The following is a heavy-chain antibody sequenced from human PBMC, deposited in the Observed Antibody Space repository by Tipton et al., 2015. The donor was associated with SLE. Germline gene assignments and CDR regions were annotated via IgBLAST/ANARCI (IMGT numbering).Heavy chain of an antibody. Sequence: QVQLVQSGAEVKKPGASVKVSCKASGYTFTDYYIHWVRQAPGKGLVWMAIFDPEGGDTIYAEKFQGRVTITTDTSTSTAYMELRSLRSDDTAVYYCARDPSRGGLGIMDVWGKGTTVTVSS. J-gene: IGHJ6*03. V-gene: IGHV1-46*01. CDR1: GYTFTDYY. D-gene: IGHD3-10*01. CDR2: FDPEGGDT. CDR3: ARDPSRGGLGIMDV.